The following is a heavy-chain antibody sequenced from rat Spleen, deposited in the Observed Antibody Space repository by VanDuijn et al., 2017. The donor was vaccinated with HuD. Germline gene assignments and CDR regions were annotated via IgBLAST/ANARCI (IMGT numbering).Heavy chain of an antibody. CDR3: ARQDTSGYSNWFTY. V-gene: IGHV5-25*01. D-gene: IGHD4-3*01. J-gene: IGHJ3*01. Sequence: EVHLVESGGGLVQPGRSLKLSCEASGFTFRNFDMAWVRQAPTKGLEWVASISPSGVTYYRDSVKGRFTVSRENAKSTLYFLIDSLRSEDTATYYCARQDTSGYSNWFTYWGQGTLVTVSS. CDR1: GFTFRNFD. CDR2: ISPSGVT.